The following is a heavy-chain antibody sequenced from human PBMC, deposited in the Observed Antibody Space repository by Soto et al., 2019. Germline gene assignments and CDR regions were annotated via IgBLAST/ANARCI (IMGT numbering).Heavy chain of an antibody. V-gene: IGHV4-30-4*01. CDR3: ARVGGSSGSYSVDGMDV. J-gene: IGHJ6*02. CDR2: IYYSGST. CDR1: GGSISSGDYY. D-gene: IGHD3-10*01. Sequence: SETLSLTCTVSGGSISSGDYYWSWIRQPPGKGLEWIEYIYYSGSTYYNPSLKSRVTISVDTSKNQFSLKLSSVTAADTAVYYCARVGGSSGSYSVDGMDVWGQGTTVTVSS.